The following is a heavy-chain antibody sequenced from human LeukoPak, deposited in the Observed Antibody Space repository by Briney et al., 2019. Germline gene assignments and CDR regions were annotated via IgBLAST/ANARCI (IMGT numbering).Heavy chain of an antibody. CDR3: ARQKGYYGSGTLMY. CDR1: GFTFSSYA. CDR2: ISGSGGST. V-gene: IGHV3-23*01. D-gene: IGHD3-10*01. Sequence: RPGGSLRLSCAASGFTFSSYAMSWVRQAPGKGLEWVSAISGSGGSTYYADSVKGRFTISRDNAKNSLYLQMNSLRAEDTAVYYCARQKGYYGSGTLMYWGQGTLVTVSS. J-gene: IGHJ4*02.